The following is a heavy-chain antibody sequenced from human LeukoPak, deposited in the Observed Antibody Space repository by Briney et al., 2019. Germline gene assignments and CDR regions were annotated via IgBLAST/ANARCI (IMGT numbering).Heavy chain of an antibody. CDR2: INHSGST. J-gene: IGHJ3*02. CDR1: GGSFSGYY. V-gene: IGHV4-34*01. Sequence: SETLSLTCAVYGGSFSGYYWSWIRQHPGKGLEWIGEINHSGSTNYNPSLKSRVTISVDTSKNQFSLKLSSVTAADTAVYYCARGTLLWKGAFDIWGQGTMVTVSS. D-gene: IGHD3-10*01. CDR3: ARGTLLWKGAFDI.